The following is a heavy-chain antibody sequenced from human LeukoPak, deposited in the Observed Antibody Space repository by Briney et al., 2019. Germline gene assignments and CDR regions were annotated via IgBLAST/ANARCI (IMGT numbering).Heavy chain of an antibody. CDR1: GYTFTSYA. J-gene: IGHJ4*02. V-gene: IGHV1-3*01. Sequence: ASVKVSCKASGYTFTSYAMHWVRQAPGQRLEWMGWINAGNGNTKYSQKFQGRVTITRDTSASTAYMELSSLRSEDTAVYYCATDSPLYYYGSGSYYYWGQGTLVTVSS. D-gene: IGHD3-10*01. CDR2: INAGNGNT. CDR3: ATDSPLYYYGSGSYYY.